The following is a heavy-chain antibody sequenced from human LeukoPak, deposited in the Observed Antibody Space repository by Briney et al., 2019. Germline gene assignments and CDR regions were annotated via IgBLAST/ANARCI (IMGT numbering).Heavy chain of an antibody. CDR1: GGSLISSSHC. D-gene: IGHD6-19*01. J-gene: IGHJ4*02. V-gene: IGHV4-39*07. CDR2: IYYSGST. CDR3: ARDNSGWYYFDY. Sequence: SSETLSLTCTVSGGSLISSSHCWAWIRQPPGKGLEWIGTIYYSGSTYYNPSLKSRVTISVDTSKNQFSLKLTSVTAADTAVYYCARDNSGWYYFDYWGQGTLVTVSS.